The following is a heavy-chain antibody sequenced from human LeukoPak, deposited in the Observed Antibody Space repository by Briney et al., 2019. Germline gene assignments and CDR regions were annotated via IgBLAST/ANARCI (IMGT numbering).Heavy chain of an antibody. CDR3: ARAKGYTYGRDFYFYYGMDV. V-gene: IGHV4-59*11. CDR1: GGSISSHY. CDR2: IYYSGST. J-gene: IGHJ6*02. D-gene: IGHD5-18*01. Sequence: SETLSLTCTVSGGSISSHYWSWIRQPPGKGLEWIGYIYYSGSTNYNPSLKSRVTISVDTSENQLSLKLSSVTAADTAVYYCARAKGYTYGRDFYFYYGMDVWGQGTTVTVSS.